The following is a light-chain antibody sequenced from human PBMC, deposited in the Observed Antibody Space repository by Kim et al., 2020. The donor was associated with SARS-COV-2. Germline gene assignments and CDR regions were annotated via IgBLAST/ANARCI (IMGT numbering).Light chain of an antibody. CDR3: QQYGSSPPT. CDR2: AAS. Sequence: SPGERATLSCRASQSVSSASLAWYQQKPGQAPRLLMYAASSRATGIPDKISGTGSGTDFTLTINRLEPEDSAVYFCQQYGSSPPTFGQGTKLEI. CDR1: QSVSSAS. V-gene: IGKV3-20*01. J-gene: IGKJ2*01.